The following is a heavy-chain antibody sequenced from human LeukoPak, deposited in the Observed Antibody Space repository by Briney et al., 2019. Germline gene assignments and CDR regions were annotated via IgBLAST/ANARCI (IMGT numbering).Heavy chain of an antibody. D-gene: IGHD4-23*01. CDR2: ISGSGGST. CDR3: ARNYGGNRGYWYFDL. J-gene: IGHJ2*01. Sequence: PGGSLRLSCAASGFTFSSYAMSWVRQAPGKGLEWVSAISGSGGSTYYADSVKGRFTISRENAKNSLYLQMNSLRAGDTAVYYCARNYGGNRGYWYFDLWGRGTLVTVSS. CDR1: GFTFSSYA. V-gene: IGHV3-23*01.